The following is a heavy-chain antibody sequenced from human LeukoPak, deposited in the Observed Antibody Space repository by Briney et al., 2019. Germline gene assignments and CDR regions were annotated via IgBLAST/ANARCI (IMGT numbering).Heavy chain of an antibody. CDR1: GGSISSSNYY. Sequence: ETLSLTCRVPGGSISSSNYYWAWIRQPPGKGLEWIGTMFYIGSTYYSPSLKGRVSISVDTSKSQFSLKLSSVTATDPAVYVCARQGSSGVVITKFDYWGQGTLVTVSS. D-gene: IGHD3-3*01. J-gene: IGHJ4*02. V-gene: IGHV4-39*01. CDR2: MFYIGST. CDR3: ARQGSSGVVITKFDY.